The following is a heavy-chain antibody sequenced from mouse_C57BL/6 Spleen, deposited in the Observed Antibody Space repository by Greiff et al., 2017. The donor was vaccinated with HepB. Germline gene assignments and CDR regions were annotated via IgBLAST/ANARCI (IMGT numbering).Heavy chain of an antibody. D-gene: IGHD2-12*01. V-gene: IGHV14-3*01. CDR3: ARWRDSYYDAMDY. CDR1: GFNMKNTY. J-gene: IGHJ4*01. CDR2: IDPANGNT. Sequence: VQLQQSVAELVRLGASVKLSCTASGFNMKNTYMHWVKQRPEQGLEGIGRIDPANGNTKYAPKFQGKATITADTFSNTPYLQLSNLTSEDTAIYFCARWRDSYYDAMDYWGPGTSVTVSS.